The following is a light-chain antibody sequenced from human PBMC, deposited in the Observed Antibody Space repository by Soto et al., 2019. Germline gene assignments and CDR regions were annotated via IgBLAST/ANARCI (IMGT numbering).Light chain of an antibody. CDR3: CSYTTSNTRQIV. Sequence: QSALTQPASVSGSPGQSITISCTGTSSDVGGYNYVSWYQQQPGKAPKFMNYDVTNRPSGVSNRFSGSKSGNTASLTISGLQAEDEADYYCCSYTTSNTRQIVFGTGTKVTVL. V-gene: IGLV2-14*01. CDR2: DVT. J-gene: IGLJ1*01. CDR1: SSDVGGYNY.